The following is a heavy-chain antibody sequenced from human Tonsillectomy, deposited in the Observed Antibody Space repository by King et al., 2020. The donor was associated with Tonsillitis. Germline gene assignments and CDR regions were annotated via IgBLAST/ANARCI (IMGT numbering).Heavy chain of an antibody. J-gene: IGHJ6*02. CDR2: ISYDGSIQ. Sequence: VQLVESGGGVVQPGRSLRLSCEGSGFTFSSYGIHWVRQAPGKGLEWVAVISYDGSIQYYVDSVKGRFTLSRDNSKNTVYLQMKSLRAEDTAVYYCAKERGGSAAAGALPPTHYYYGMDVWGQGTTVSVSS. CDR1: GFTFSSYG. V-gene: IGHV3-30*18. CDR3: AKERGGSAAAGALPPTHYYYGMDV. D-gene: IGHD6-25*01.